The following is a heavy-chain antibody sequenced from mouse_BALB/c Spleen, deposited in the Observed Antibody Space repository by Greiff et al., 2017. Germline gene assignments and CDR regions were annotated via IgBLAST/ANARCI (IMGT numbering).Heavy chain of an antibody. Sequence: VQLQQSGAELVRSGASVKLSCTASGFNIKDYYMHWVKQRPEQGLEWIGWIDPENGDTEYAPKFQGKATMTADTSSNTAYLQLSSLTSEDTAVYYCDYYGSSYGYAMDYWGQGTSVTVSS. V-gene: IGHV14-4*02. CDR3: DYYGSSYGYAMDY. CDR1: GFNIKDYY. J-gene: IGHJ4*01. D-gene: IGHD1-1*01. CDR2: IDPENGDT.